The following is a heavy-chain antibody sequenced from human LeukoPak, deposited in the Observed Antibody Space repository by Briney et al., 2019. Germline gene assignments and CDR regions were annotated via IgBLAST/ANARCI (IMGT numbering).Heavy chain of an antibody. CDR2: ISANGGGT. CDR3: ATDREGDPSCCYLV. Sequence: PGGSLRLSCAASRFSFSDYVMTWVRQAPGKGLERVSSISANGGGTYYADSVKGRFTISRDNSKNTLFLQMNSLRAEDSAVYYCATDREGDPSCCYLVGGQGTLITVSS. V-gene: IGHV3-23*01. D-gene: IGHD3-22*01. CDR1: RFSFSDYV. J-gene: IGHJ4*02.